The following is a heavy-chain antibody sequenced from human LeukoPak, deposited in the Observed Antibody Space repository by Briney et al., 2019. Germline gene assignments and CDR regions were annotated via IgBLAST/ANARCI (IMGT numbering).Heavy chain of an antibody. V-gene: IGHV3-74*01. J-gene: IGHJ6*02. CDR1: GFTFSSYW. Sequence: GGSLGLSCAASGFTFSSYWMHWVRQAPGKGLVWVSRINSDGSSTSYVDSVKGRFTISRDNAKNTLYLQMNSLRAEDTAVYYCARDWGHHSLVATIPVYYYYGMDVWGQGTTVTVSS. CDR2: INSDGSST. CDR3: ARDWGHHSLVATIPVYYYYGMDV. D-gene: IGHD5-12*01.